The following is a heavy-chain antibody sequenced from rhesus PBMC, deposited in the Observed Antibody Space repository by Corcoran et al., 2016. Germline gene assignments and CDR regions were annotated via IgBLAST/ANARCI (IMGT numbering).Heavy chain of an antibody. CDR1: GYTFTDYY. J-gene: IGHJ5-1*01. D-gene: IGHD3-34*01. CDR2: VDPEDGEA. V-gene: IGHV1-111*02. CDR3: ATSWGDYNLPV. Sequence: EVQLVQSGAEVKKPRASVKISCKASGYTFTDYYLPWVRQAPGKGFEWMGRVDPEDGEARHKHKFQDRVTITADTSTDTAYMELSSLRSEDTAVYYCATSWGDYNLPVWGPGVLVTVSS.